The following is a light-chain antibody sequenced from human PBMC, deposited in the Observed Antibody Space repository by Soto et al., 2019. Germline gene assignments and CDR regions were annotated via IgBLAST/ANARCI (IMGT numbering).Light chain of an antibody. J-gene: IGKJ1*01. CDR3: QQYNSPT. Sequence: DIQMTQSPSTLSASVGDRVTITCRASQSISSWLAWYQQKPGKAPKLLIYDASSLESGVPSRFSGSGSGTEFTLTISSLQPYDFATYYCQQYNSPTFGQGTKVEIK. CDR1: QSISSW. CDR2: DAS. V-gene: IGKV1-5*01.